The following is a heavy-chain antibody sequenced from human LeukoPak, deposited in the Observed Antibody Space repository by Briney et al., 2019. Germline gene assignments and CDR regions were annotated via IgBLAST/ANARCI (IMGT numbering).Heavy chain of an antibody. D-gene: IGHD3-22*01. V-gene: IGHV4-59*01. J-gene: IGHJ4*02. CDR2: IYYSGST. Sequence: NSSETLSLTCTVSGGSISSYYWSWIRQPPGKGLEWIGYIYYSGSTNYNPSLKGRVTISVDTSKNQFSLKLSSVTAADTAVYYCARDGYYYDSSGFDYWGQGTLVTVSS. CDR3: ARDGYYYDSSGFDY. CDR1: GGSISSYY.